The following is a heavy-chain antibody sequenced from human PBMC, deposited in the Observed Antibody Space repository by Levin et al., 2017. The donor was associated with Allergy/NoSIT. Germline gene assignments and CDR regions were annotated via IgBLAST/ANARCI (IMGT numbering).Heavy chain of an antibody. CDR2: IYTSGST. V-gene: IGHV4-61*02. D-gene: IGHD3/OR15-3a*01. J-gene: IGHJ5*02. Sequence: SQTLSLTCTVSGGSISSGSYYWSWIRQPAGKGLEWIGRIYTSGSTNYNPSLKSRVTISVDTSKNQFSLKLSSVTAADTAVYYCARERKDWLLPYNWFDPWGQGTLVTVSS. CDR1: GGSISSGSYY. CDR3: ARERKDWLLPYNWFDP.